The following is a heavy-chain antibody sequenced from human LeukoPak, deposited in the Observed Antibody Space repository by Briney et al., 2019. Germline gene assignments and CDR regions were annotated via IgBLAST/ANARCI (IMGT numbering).Heavy chain of an antibody. CDR2: IHHSGKT. CDR1: GGSISNNFY. V-gene: IGHV4-30-4*08. Sequence: SQTLSLTCSVSGGSISNNFYWSWIRQAPGKGLDWIGYIHHSGKTYFHPSHKSRVTISVDTSKNQFSLKLSPVTAADTAVYYCARLKLDCTSTACHTDYFDYSGQGTLVTVSS. CDR3: ARLKLDCTSTACHTDYFDY. J-gene: IGHJ4*02. D-gene: IGHD2-2*02.